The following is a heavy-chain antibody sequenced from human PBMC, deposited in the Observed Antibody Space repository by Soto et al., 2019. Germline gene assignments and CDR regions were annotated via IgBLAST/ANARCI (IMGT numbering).Heavy chain of an antibody. Sequence: ASVKVSCKASGYTFTSYYMHWVRQAPGQGLEWMGIINPSGGSTSYAQKFQGRVTMTRDTSTSTVYMELSSLRSEDTAVYYCARAGYCSGGSCLNSHYYYYYMDVWGKGTTVTVSS. CDR2: INPSGGST. J-gene: IGHJ6*03. CDR3: ARAGYCSGGSCLNSHYYYYYMDV. V-gene: IGHV1-46*03. CDR1: GYTFTSYY. D-gene: IGHD2-15*01.